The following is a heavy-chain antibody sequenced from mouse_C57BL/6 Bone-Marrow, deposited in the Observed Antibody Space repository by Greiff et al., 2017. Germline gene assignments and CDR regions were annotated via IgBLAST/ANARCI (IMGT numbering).Heavy chain of an antibody. CDR3: ARNWDRYAMDY. J-gene: IGHJ4*01. V-gene: IGHV2-2*01. D-gene: IGHD4-1*01. Sequence: VQLQQSGPGLVQPSQSLSITCTVSGFSLTSYGVHWVRQSPGKGLEWLGVIWSGGSTDHNAAFISRLSISKDNSKSQVFFKMNSLQADDTAIYYCARNWDRYAMDYWGQGTSVTVSS. CDR2: IWSGGST. CDR1: GFSLTSYG.